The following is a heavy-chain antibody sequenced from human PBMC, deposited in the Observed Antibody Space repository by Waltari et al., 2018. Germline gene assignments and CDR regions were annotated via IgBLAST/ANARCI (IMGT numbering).Heavy chain of an antibody. J-gene: IGHJ4*02. CDR1: GFTFSSYA. CDR2: ISGSGGST. V-gene: IGHV3-23*01. CDR3: ARGGSYGGNSEFDY. D-gene: IGHD4-17*01. Sequence: EVQLLESGGGLVQPGGSLRLSCAASGFTFSSYAMSWVRQAPGKGLEWVSAISGSGGSTYYADSVKGRFTISRDNSKNTLYLQMNSLRAGDTAVYYCARGGSYGGNSEFDYWGQGTLVTVSS.